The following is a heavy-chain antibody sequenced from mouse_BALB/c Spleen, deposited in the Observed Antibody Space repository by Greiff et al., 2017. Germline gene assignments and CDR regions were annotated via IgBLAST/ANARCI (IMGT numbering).Heavy chain of an antibody. D-gene: IGHD3-3*01. CDR2: INPSNGGT. J-gene: IGHJ4*01. V-gene: IGHV1S81*02. Sequence: QVQLQRSGAELVKPGASVKLSCKASGYTFTSYYMYWVKQRPGQGLEWIGEINPSNGGTNFNEKFKSKATLTVDKSSSTAYMQLSSLTSEDSAVYYCTTNKGPWGQGTSVTVSS. CDR1: GYTFTSYY. CDR3: TTNKGP.